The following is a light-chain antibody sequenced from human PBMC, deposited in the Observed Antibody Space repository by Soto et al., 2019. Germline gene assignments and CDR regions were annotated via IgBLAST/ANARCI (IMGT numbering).Light chain of an antibody. Sequence: EMVLTQSPGTLSLSPGERATLSFRASESVNNNLVAWYQRKPGQAPRLFIDGASDTATVIPYRFRVSGSGTGFTLTNATLEAEYFAVYICQPYGSTTPTFGLGTKVEI. CDR2: GAS. CDR3: QPYGSTTPT. J-gene: IGKJ1*01. CDR1: ESVNNNL. V-gene: IGKV3-20*01.